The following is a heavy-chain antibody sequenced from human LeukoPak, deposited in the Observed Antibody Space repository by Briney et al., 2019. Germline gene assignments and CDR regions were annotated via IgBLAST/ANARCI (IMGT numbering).Heavy chain of an antibody. J-gene: IGHJ4*02. CDR2: IYSSGST. V-gene: IGHV3-66*01. Sequence: GGSLRLSCAASGLTVSSNYMSWARQAPGKGLEWVSVIYSSGSTYYADSVKGRSTISRDNSKNTLYLQMNSLRVEDTAVYYCARWGSLNVDYWGQGTLVTVSS. CDR3: ARWGSLNVDY. D-gene: IGHD3-16*01. CDR1: GLTVSSNY.